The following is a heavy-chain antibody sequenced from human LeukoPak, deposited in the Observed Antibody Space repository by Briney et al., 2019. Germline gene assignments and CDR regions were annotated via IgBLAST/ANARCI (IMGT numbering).Heavy chain of an antibody. CDR2: TSAYNGNT. J-gene: IGHJ4*02. Sequence: GASVTVSCKASGYTFTSYGISWVRQAPGQGLEWMGWTSAYNGNTNYAQKLQGRVTMTTDTSTSTAYMELRSLRADDTAVYYCARVFLDSSGYWGPGYWGQGTLVTVSS. D-gene: IGHD3-22*01. V-gene: IGHV1-18*01. CDR1: GYTFTSYG. CDR3: ARVFLDSSGYWGPGY.